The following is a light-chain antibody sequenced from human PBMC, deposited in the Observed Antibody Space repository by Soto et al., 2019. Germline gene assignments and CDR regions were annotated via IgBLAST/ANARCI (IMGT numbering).Light chain of an antibody. CDR2: EVS. CDR1: SSDVGGYKY. J-gene: IGLJ2*01. CDR3: SSYTSTDTPVI. V-gene: IGLV2-14*01. Sequence: QSVLTQPASVSGSPGQSITISCTGTSSDVGGYKYVSWYQQHPGKAPKLMIHEVSNRPSGVSNRFSGSKSGNTASLTISGLQAEDEADYYCSSYTSTDTPVIFGGGTKLTVL.